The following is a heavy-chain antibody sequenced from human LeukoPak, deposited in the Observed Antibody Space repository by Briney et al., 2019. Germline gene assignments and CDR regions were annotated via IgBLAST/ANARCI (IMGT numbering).Heavy chain of an antibody. CDR3: ASLKINYYYYYYGMDV. D-gene: IGHD1-1*01. J-gene: IGHJ6*02. Sequence: SETLSLTCTVSGVSINDYYWSWIRQPPGKGLEWIGHIYYSGSTNYNPSLKSRVTMAVDTSKNQFSLKLSSVTAADTAVYYCASLKINYYYYYYGMDVWGQGTTVTVSS. V-gene: IGHV4-59*12. CDR1: GVSINDYY. CDR2: IYYSGST.